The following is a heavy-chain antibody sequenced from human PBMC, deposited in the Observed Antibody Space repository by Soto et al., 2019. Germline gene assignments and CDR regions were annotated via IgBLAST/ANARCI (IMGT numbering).Heavy chain of an antibody. V-gene: IGHV4-61*01. J-gene: IGHJ3*01. Sequence: QVQLQESGPGLVKPSETLSLTCTVSGGSVSSGSYYWSWIRQPPGKGLEWIGYIYYSGSTNYNPSLKSRVTISVDTSKNQFSLKLSSVTAADTAVYYCARDLFVEMATISWGQGTMVTVSS. CDR3: ARDLFVEMATIS. D-gene: IGHD5-12*01. CDR2: IYYSGST. CDR1: GGSVSSGSYY.